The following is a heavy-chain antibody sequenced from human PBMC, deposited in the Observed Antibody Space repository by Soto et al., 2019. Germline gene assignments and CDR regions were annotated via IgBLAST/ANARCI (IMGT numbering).Heavy chain of an antibody. Sequence: EVQLLESGGGLVQPGGSLRLSCAASGFTFSSYAMSWVRQAPGKGLEWVSAISGSGGSTYYADSVKGRFTISRDNSKNTLYLQMNSLRAEDTAVYYCAKDKKRWLQLHDAFDIWGQGTMVTVSS. J-gene: IGHJ3*02. CDR2: ISGSGGST. CDR1: GFTFSSYA. V-gene: IGHV3-23*01. D-gene: IGHD5-12*01. CDR3: AKDKKRWLQLHDAFDI.